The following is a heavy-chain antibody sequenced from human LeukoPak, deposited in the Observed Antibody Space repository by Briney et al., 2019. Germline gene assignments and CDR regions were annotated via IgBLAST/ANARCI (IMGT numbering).Heavy chain of an antibody. V-gene: IGHV3-11*06. D-gene: IGHD6-19*01. CDR2: ISGNRKYV. CDR3: AREDGWVYSSGWCAFDI. CDR1: GFSFSDYY. Sequence: GGSLRLSCAASGFSFSDYYMNWIRQAPGKGQEWVSHISGNRKYVSHADSVKGRSTISRDNAKNSLYLQMNSLRAEDTAVYYCAREDGWVYSSGWCAFDIWGQGTMVTVSS. J-gene: IGHJ3*02.